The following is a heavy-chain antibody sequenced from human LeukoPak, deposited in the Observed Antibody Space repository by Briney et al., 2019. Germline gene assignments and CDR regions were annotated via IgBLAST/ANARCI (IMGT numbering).Heavy chain of an antibody. Sequence: GGSLGLSCAASGFTFSDYYMSWIRQAPGKGLEWVSYISSSGTTIYYADSVKGRFTISRDNAENSLYLQMNSLRAEDTAVYYCAKKRVITTPAAIDWYFDLWGCGTLLTVSS. D-gene: IGHD2-2*01. J-gene: IGHJ2*01. V-gene: IGHV3-11*01. CDR3: AKKRVITTPAAIDWYFDL. CDR1: GFTFSDYY. CDR2: ISSSGTTI.